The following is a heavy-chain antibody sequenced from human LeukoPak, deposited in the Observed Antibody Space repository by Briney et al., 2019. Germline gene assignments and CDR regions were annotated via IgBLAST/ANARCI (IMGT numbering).Heavy chain of an antibody. CDR2: ISYDGSNK. D-gene: IGHD2-15*01. J-gene: IGHJ6*02. Sequence: GGSLGLSCAASGFTFSSYAMHWVRQAPGKGLEWVAVISYDGSNKYYADSVKGRFTISRDNSKNTLYLQMNSLRAEDTAVYYCARDRGCCSGGSCADYYYYGMDVWGQGTTVTVSS. V-gene: IGHV3-30-3*01. CDR3: ARDRGCCSGGSCADYYYYGMDV. CDR1: GFTFSSYA.